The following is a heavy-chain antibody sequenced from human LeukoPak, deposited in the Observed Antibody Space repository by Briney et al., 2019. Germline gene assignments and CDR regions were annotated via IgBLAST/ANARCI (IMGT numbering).Heavy chain of an antibody. CDR1: GGTFSSYA. V-gene: IGHV1-69*04. J-gene: IGHJ4*02. Sequence: ASVKVSCKASGGTFSSYAISWVRQAPGQGLEWMGRIIPILGIANYAQKFQGRVTITADKSTSTAYMELSSLRSEDTAVYYCARDNLEMATITPSFDYWGQGTLVTVSS. D-gene: IGHD5-24*01. CDR2: IIPILGIA. CDR3: ARDNLEMATITPSFDY.